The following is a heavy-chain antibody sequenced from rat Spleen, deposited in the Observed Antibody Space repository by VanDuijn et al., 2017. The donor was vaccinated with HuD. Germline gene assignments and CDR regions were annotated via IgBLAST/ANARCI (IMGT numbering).Heavy chain of an antibody. CDR3: ARSLLAAIGGFAY. CDR2: IWSGGST. J-gene: IGHJ3*01. Sequence: QVQLKESGPGLVQPSQTLSLTCTVSGFSLTSYGVSWVRQPPGKGLEWIGEIWSGGSTHYNPALNSRLSISRDTSKSQVFLKMNSLQAEETDMDFCARSLLAAIGGFAYWGQGTLVTVSS. V-gene: IGHV2-16*01. D-gene: IGHD1-2*01. CDR1: GFSLTSYG.